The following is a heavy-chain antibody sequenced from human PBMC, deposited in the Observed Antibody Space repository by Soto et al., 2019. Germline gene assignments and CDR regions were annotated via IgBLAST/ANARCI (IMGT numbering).Heavy chain of an antibody. CDR1: GFSFSSYW. J-gene: IGHJ2*01. CDR2: IKTDGSTT. V-gene: IGHV3-74*01. D-gene: IGHD1-26*01. Sequence: EVQLVESGGGLVQPGGSLRLSCAASGFSFSSYWMHWVRQAPGKGLVWVSRIKTDGSTTNYADSVKGRFTVSRDNAENTLYLQMTRLRSEDTAVYYCARVGQGAWYFDLWGRGTLVTVSS. CDR3: ARVGQGAWYFDL.